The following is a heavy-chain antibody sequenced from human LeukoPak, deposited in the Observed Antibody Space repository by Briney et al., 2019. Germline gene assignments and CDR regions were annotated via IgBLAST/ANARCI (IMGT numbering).Heavy chain of an antibody. D-gene: IGHD3-10*01. Sequence: GSLRLSCAASGFTFSDYYMSWIRQPPVKGLEWIGEINHSGSTNYNPSLKSRVTISVDTSKNQFSLKLSSVTAADTAVYYCARGLRYYGSGTYGPSLDYWGQGTLVTVSS. J-gene: IGHJ4*02. V-gene: IGHV4-34*01. CDR3: ARGLRYYGSGTYGPSLDY. CDR2: INHSGST. CDR1: GFTFSDYY.